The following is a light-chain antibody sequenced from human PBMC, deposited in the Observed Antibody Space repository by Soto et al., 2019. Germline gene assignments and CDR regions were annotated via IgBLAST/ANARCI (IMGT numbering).Light chain of an antibody. V-gene: IGKV3-15*01. CDR3: HQRQSWPRT. CDR2: DAS. J-gene: IGKJ1*01. CDR1: QTIDNT. Sequence: EIVMTQSPATLSLSPGERATLSCRASQTIDNTLAWYQRKPGQAPRLLIYDASTRATGVPARFSGSGSGTDLTLTISSLQSEDFAVYYCHQRQSWPRTFGQGTKVDIK.